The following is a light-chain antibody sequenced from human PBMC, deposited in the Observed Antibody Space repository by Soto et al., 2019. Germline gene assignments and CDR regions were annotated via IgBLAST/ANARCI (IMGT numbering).Light chain of an antibody. Sequence: EIVWTQSPATLASSPGGIATLSCRASQTVGVRLAWYQHKPGQAPRLIIYEASNRAAGIPERFSGSGSGTDFTLTISRLEPEDFAVYYCQQRSNPLTFGGGTKVDIK. CDR2: EAS. V-gene: IGKV3-11*01. CDR1: QTVGVR. J-gene: IGKJ4*01. CDR3: QQRSNPLT.